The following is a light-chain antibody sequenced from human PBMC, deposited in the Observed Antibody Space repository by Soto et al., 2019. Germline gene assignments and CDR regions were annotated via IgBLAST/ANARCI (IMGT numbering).Light chain of an antibody. V-gene: IGKV3-15*01. CDR1: QSVATN. Sequence: EVVMTQSPATLSVSPGERATLSCRASQSVATNLDWYQQKPGQPPRLLIFDASTRATGSPARFSGSGSGKEFSLTISSRQSEDFAVYYCQQSQNWPPLTFGGGTKVDIK. CDR3: QQSQNWPPLT. J-gene: IGKJ4*01. CDR2: DAS.